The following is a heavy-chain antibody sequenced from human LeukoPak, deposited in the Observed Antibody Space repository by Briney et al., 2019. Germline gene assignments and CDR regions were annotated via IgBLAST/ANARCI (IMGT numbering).Heavy chain of an antibody. Sequence: ASVKVSCKASGYTFTSYDINWARQATGQGLEWMGWMNPNSGNTGYAQKFQGRVTMTRNTSISTAYMELSSLRSEDTAVYYCARDVGYSYGYEFDYWGQGTLVTVSS. CDR2: MNPNSGNT. CDR1: GYTFTSYD. CDR3: ARDVGYSYGYEFDY. J-gene: IGHJ4*02. V-gene: IGHV1-8*01. D-gene: IGHD5-18*01.